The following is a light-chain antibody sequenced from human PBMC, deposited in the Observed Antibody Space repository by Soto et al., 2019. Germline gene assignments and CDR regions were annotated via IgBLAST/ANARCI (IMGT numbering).Light chain of an antibody. CDR1: QSIVNW. CDR3: QQYNLDPYT. Sequence: DIQMTQSPSTLSASVGDRVIITCRASQSIVNWLAWYQQKPGKAPKLLNSDASKLESGVPPRFSGVGSGTDFTLTISSLQPDDSATYYCQQYNLDPYTFGQGTKLEIK. V-gene: IGKV1-5*01. CDR2: DAS. J-gene: IGKJ2*01.